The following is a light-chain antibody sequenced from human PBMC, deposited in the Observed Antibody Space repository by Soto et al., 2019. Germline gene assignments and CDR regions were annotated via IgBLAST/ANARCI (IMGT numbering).Light chain of an antibody. Sequence: EIVLTHSPATLSLSPLEIATLSFRASQTVSSSLAWYQQKPGQAPRLLIYEASNRATGIPARLSGSGSGADFTLTISRLEPEDFAVYYCQQYATSPITFGQGTRLEIK. J-gene: IGKJ5*01. CDR3: QQYATSPIT. CDR1: QTVSSS. CDR2: EAS. V-gene: IGKV3-11*01.